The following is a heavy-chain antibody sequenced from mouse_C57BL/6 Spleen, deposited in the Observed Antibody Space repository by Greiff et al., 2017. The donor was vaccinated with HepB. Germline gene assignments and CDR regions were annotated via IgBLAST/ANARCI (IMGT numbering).Heavy chain of an antibody. CDR1: GYTFTSYT. CDR2: INPSSGYT. D-gene: IGHD2-4*01. V-gene: IGHV1-4*01. CDR3: ARWIYDYGTGDY. J-gene: IGHJ2*01. Sequence: QVQLQQQSGAELARPGASVKMSCKASGYTFTSYTMHWVKQRPGQGLEWIGYINPSSGYTKYNQKFKDKATLTADKSSSTAYMQLSSLTSEDSAVYYCARWIYDYGTGDYWGQGTTLTVSS.